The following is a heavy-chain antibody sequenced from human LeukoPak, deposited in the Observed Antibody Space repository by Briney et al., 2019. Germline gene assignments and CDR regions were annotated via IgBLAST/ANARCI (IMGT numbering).Heavy chain of an antibody. D-gene: IGHD3-22*01. CDR1: GGSIRSSSNY. CDR3: ATDRVSSGFDY. J-gene: IGHJ4*02. V-gene: IGHV4-39*07. CDR2: IYYSGTT. Sequence: PSETLSLTCTVSGGSIRSSSNYWGWIRQPPGKGLEWIGNIYYSGTTYYNPSLKSRVTISVDTSKNQFSLKLSSVTAADTAVYYCATDRVSSGFDYWGQGTLVTVSS.